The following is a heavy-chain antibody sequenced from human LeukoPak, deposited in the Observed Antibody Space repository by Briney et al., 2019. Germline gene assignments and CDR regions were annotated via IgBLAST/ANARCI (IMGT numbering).Heavy chain of an antibody. CDR3: VRLIYSVSDVDY. CDR2: ISSNGGST. D-gene: IGHD5/OR15-5a*01. V-gene: IGHV3-64D*06. CDR1: GFTFSRYA. Sequence: GGSLRLSCSASGFTFSRYALHWVRQAPGKGLEYVSAISSNGGSTYYADSVKGRFTISRDNSKNTLYLQLSSLRPEDTAVYYRVRLIYSVSDVDYWGQGTLVTVSS. J-gene: IGHJ4*02.